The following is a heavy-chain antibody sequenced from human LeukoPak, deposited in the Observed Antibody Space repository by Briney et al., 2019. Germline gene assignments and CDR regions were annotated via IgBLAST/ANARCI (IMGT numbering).Heavy chain of an antibody. D-gene: IGHD6-6*01. J-gene: IGHJ6*03. V-gene: IGHV4-4*07. Sequence: SETLSLTCTVSGGSISSYYWSWIRQPAGKGLEWIGSIYYSGSTYYNPSLKSRVTISVDTSKNQFSLKLSSVTAADTAVYYCRSSFANYYYYMDVWGKGTTVTVSS. CDR1: GGSISSYY. CDR3: RSSFANYYYYMDV. CDR2: IYYSGST.